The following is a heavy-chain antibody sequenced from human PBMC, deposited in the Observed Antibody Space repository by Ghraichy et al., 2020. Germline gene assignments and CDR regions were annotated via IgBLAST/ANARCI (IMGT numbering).Heavy chain of an antibody. D-gene: IGHD4-17*01. CDR3: ARLPSQGDYGSDWFDP. V-gene: IGHV4-39*01. CDR2: IYYSGST. Sequence: SETLSLTCTVSGGSISSSSYYWGWIRQPPGKGLEWIGSIYYSGSTYYNPSLKSRVTISVDTSKNQFSLKLSSVTAADTAVYYCARLPSQGDYGSDWFDPWGQGTLVTVSS. J-gene: IGHJ5*02. CDR1: GGSISSSSYY.